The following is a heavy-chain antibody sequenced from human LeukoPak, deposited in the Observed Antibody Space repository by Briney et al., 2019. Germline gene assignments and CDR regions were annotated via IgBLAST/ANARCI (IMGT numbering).Heavy chain of an antibody. CDR1: GYTFTSYG. V-gene: IGHV1-18*01. D-gene: IGHD2-2*01. CDR3: ARDIPSSTSNSYYYYGMDV. J-gene: IGHJ6*02. CDR2: ISAYNGNT. Sequence: GASVKVSCKASGYTFTSYGISWVRQAPGQGLEWMGWISAYNGNTNYAQKLQGRVTMTTDTSTSTAYTELRSLRSDDTAVYYCARDIPSSTSNSYYYYGMDVWGQGTTVTVSS.